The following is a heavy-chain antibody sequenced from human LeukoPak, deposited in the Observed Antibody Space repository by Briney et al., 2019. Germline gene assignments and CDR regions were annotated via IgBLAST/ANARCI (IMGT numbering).Heavy chain of an antibody. CDR2: ILYDGSNK. J-gene: IGHJ4*02. V-gene: IGHV3-30-3*01. CDR3: ARVEGNWNDY. D-gene: IGHD1-20*01. Sequence: PGGSLRLSCAASGFTFSSYAMHWVRQAPGKGLEWVALILYDGSNKYYADSVKGRSTISRDNSKNTLYLQMNSLRAEDTAVYYCARVEGNWNDYWGQRTLVTVSS. CDR1: GFTFSSYA.